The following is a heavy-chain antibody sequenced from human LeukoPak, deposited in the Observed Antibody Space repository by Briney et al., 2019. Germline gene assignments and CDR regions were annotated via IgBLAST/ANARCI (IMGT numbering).Heavy chain of an antibody. CDR3: ARQSGYSSGWYRNNWFDP. Sequence: PSETLSLTCAVYGGSFSGYYWSWIRQPPGKGLEWIGEINHSGSTNYNPSLKSRVTISVDTSKNQFSLKLSSVTAADTAAYYCARQSGYSSGWYRNNWFDPWGQGTLVTVSS. CDR1: GGSFSGYY. J-gene: IGHJ5*02. D-gene: IGHD6-19*01. CDR2: INHSGST. V-gene: IGHV4-34*01.